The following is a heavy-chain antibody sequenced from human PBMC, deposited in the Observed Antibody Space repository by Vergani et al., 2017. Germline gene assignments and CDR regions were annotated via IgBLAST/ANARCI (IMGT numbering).Heavy chain of an antibody. CDR3: ASIXRAPTRRNPPPDY. D-gene: IGHD3-16*02. J-gene: IGHJ4*02. V-gene: IGHV4-34*01. Sequence: QVQLQEWGAGLLKTSETLSLTCGVSGGSFSDYYWSWIGQAPGMGLEWIGEVNHGGSTNYNPSLKSRVSISVDTSKNQFSLQLTSVTAADSALYFCASIXRAPTRRNPPPDYWGQGILVTVSS. CDR2: VNHGGST. CDR1: GGSFSDYY.